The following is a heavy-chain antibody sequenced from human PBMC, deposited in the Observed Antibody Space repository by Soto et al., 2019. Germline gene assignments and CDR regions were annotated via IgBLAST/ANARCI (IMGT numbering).Heavy chain of an antibody. V-gene: IGHV1-18*01. CDR3: ARELEDVMVVADFYCYYMDI. CDR2: INPYNGNT. Sequence: QVQLVQSGAEVKKPGASVKVSCKASGYTFTNYGISWVRQAPGQGLEWMGWINPYNGNTNHAQKLQGRITLTTDTSTSTAYMELRSLRSDDTAVYYCARELEDVMVVADFYCYYMDIWGKGTTVTVSS. J-gene: IGHJ6*03. CDR1: GYTFTNYG. D-gene: IGHD2-15*01.